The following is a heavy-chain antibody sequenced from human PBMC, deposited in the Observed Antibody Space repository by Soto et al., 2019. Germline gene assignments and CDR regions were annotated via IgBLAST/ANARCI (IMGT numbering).Heavy chain of an antibody. CDR3: AREELRGAAAGTSSDYMDV. V-gene: IGHV1-18*01. Sequence: ASVKVSCKASGYTFTSYGISWVRQAPGQGLERMGWISAYNGNTNYAQKLQGRVNMTTDTSTSTAYMELRSLRSDDTAVYYCAREELRGAAAGTSSDYMDVWGKGTTVTVSS. CDR1: GYTFTSYG. D-gene: IGHD6-13*01. J-gene: IGHJ6*03. CDR2: ISAYNGNT.